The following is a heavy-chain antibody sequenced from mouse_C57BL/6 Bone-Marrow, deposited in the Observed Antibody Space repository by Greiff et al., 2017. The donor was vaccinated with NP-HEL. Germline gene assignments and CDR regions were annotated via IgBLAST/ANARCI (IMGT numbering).Heavy chain of an antibody. Sequence: EVKLQESGPGLVKPSQSLSLTCSVTGYSITSGYYWNWIRQFPGNKLEWMGYISYDGSNKYNPSLKNRIPITRDTSKNQFFLKLNSVTTEDTATYYCARGGLRGYFDVWGTGTTVTVSS. D-gene: IGHD2-4*01. CDR3: ARGGLRGYFDV. J-gene: IGHJ1*03. CDR2: ISYDGSN. V-gene: IGHV3-6*01. CDR1: GYSITSGYY.